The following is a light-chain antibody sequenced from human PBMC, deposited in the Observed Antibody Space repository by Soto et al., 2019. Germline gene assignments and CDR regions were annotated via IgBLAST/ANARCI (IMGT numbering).Light chain of an antibody. Sequence: QSALTQPASVSGSPGQSITISCTGTSSDVGAYNHVSWYQHHPGKAPKLIIFEVSNRPSGVSNRFSGSKSGNTASLTISGLQAEDEADYYCSSFTTNNTLPFGTGTKVTVL. J-gene: IGLJ1*01. CDR2: EVS. V-gene: IGLV2-14*01. CDR1: SSDVGAYNH. CDR3: SSFTTNNTLP.